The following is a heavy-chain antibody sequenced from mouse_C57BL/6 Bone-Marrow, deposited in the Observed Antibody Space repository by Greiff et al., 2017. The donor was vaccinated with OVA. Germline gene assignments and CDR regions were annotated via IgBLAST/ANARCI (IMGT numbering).Heavy chain of an antibody. CDR1: GYTFTDYE. CDR3: REDYYAMDY. J-gene: IGHJ4*01. V-gene: IGHV1-15*01. Sequence: VKLLESGAELVRPGASVTLSCKASGYTFTDYEMHWVKQTPVHGLEWIGAIDPETGGTAYNQKFKGKAILTADKSSSTAYMELRSLTSEDSAVYYCREDYYAMDYWGQGTSVTVSS. CDR2: IDPETGGT.